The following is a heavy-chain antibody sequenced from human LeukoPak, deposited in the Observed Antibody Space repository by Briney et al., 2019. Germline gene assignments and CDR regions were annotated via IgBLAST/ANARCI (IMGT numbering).Heavy chain of an antibody. V-gene: IGHV3-53*04. J-gene: IGHJ4*02. D-gene: IGHD5-24*01. CDR2: IYSGGST. CDR1: GFTFSSYA. CDR3: ASTPGRDGYNYPDY. Sequence: GGSLRLSCAASGFTFSSYAMSWVRQAPGKGLEWVSVIYSGGSTYYADSVKGRFTISRHNSKNTLYLQMNSLRAEDTAVYYCASTPGRDGYNYPDYWGQGTLVTVSS.